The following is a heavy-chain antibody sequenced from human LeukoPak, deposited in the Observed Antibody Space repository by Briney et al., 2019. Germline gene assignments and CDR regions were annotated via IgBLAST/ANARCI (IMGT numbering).Heavy chain of an antibody. V-gene: IGHV3-23*01. CDR3: AKMRGMPREAYYFDY. CDR2: VGSGGTR. D-gene: IGHD3-16*01. J-gene: IGHJ4*02. CDR1: GFTFNTYT. Sequence: GGSLRLSCAASGFTFNTYTMAWVRQAPGKGLEWIAAVGSGGTRYYADSVKGRFTISRDNSRTMVSLQMDSLRADDTAIYYCAKMRGMPREAYYFDYWGQGSLVAVSS.